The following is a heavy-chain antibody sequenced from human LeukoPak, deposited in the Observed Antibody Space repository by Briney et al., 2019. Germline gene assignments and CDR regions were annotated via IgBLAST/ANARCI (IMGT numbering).Heavy chain of an antibody. CDR1: GGSFRGYY. D-gene: IGHD3-22*01. CDR3: ASDRGGYYDSSGSPSRFDY. Sequence: SETLSLTCTASGGSFRGYYWSWIRQPPGKGLEWIGCIYYSGSTNYNPSLRSRVTISVDTSKSQFSLKLSSVNAADTAVYYCASDRGGYYDSSGSPSRFDYWGQGTLVTVSS. J-gene: IGHJ4*02. V-gene: IGHV4-59*12. CDR2: IYYSGST.